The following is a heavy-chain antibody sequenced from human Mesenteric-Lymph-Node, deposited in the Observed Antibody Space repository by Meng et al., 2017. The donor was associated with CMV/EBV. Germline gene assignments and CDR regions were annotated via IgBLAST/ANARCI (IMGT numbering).Heavy chain of an antibody. V-gene: IGHV4-39*07. CDR2: THNSGDS. Sequence: LRLSCSVSGVSISTSDFYWGWVRQPPGKGLEWLGSTHNSGDSYYSPSLRSRLTISFDPSKNRFSLKLRSVTAADTAVYYCARHCSSASCYRGNWLDPWGQGALVTVSS. CDR1: GVSISTSDFY. CDR3: ARHCSSASCYRGNWLDP. J-gene: IGHJ5*02. D-gene: IGHD2-2*01.